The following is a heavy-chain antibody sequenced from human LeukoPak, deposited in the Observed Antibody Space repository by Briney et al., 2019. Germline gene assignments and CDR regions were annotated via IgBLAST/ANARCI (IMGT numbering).Heavy chain of an antibody. Sequence: SEILSLTCAVYGGSFSGYYWSWIRQPPGKGLEWIGEINHSGSTNYNPSLKSRVTISVDTSKNQFSLKLSSVTAADTAVYYCARAAGVSYGGITYFDYWGQGTLVTVSS. J-gene: IGHJ4*02. CDR3: ARAAGVSYGGITYFDY. CDR1: GGSFSGYY. V-gene: IGHV4-34*01. CDR2: INHSGST. D-gene: IGHD5-18*01.